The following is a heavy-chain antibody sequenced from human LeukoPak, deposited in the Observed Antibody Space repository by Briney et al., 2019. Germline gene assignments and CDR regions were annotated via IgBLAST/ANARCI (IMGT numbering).Heavy chain of an antibody. J-gene: IGHJ4*02. V-gene: IGHV1-69*13. Sequence: SVKVSCKASGGTFSSYAVSWVRQAPGQGLEWMGGIIPIFGTANYAQKFQGRVTITADESTSTAYMELSSLRSEDTAVYYCAKAGPGYWELVYFDYWGQGTLVTVSS. D-gene: IGHD2-15*01. CDR3: AKAGPGYWELVYFDY. CDR2: IIPIFGTA. CDR1: GGTFSSYA.